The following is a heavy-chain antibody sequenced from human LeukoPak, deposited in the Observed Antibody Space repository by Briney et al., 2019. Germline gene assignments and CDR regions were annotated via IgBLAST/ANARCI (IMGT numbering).Heavy chain of an antibody. CDR3: AKDRMGAYFTIPDY. D-gene: IGHD2/OR15-2a*01. J-gene: IGHJ4*02. V-gene: IGHV3-9*01. CDR1: GFTFDDYA. CDR2: INWNGDIK. Sequence: SLRLSCAASGFTFDDYAMHWVRQAPGKGLGLVSGINWNGDIKGYADSVKVRFTISRDNAQNSLYLQINSLRPEDTAFYSCAKDRMGAYFTIPDYWGQGTLVTVSS.